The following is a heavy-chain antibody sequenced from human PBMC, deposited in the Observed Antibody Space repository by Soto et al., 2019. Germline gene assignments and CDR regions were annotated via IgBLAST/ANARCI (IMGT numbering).Heavy chain of an antibody. J-gene: IGHJ4*02. CDR1: GFTFSSYG. CDR2: ISYDGSNT. CDR3: AKEGGLSGSYYISSSYYFDY. Sequence: SLRLSCVASGFTFSSYGMHWVRQAPGKGLEWVAIISYDGSNTYYADSVKGRFTISRDNSKNTLYLQMNSLRAEDTSVYYCAKEGGLSGSYYISSSYYFDYWGQGT. D-gene: IGHD1-26*01. V-gene: IGHV3-30*18.